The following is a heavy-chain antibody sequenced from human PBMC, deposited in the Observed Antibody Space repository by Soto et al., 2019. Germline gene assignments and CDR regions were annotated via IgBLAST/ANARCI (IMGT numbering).Heavy chain of an antibody. CDR3: ARGGDSAMVTGGYFAY. CDR1: GDTFNNYG. Sequence: QVQLVQSGAAVKKPGSSVKVSCKASGDTFNNYGISWVRQAPGQRLEWMGEIIPIFPTSNYAQKFQGRVTITADESTSTASMELSSLTSEDTAVYYCARGGDSAMVTGGYFAYWGQGTLVTVSS. J-gene: IGHJ4*02. CDR2: IIPIFPTS. V-gene: IGHV1-69*12. D-gene: IGHD5-18*01.